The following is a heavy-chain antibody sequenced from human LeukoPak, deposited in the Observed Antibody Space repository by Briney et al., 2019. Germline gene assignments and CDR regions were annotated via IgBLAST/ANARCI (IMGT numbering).Heavy chain of an antibody. CDR1: GYTFTGDQ. J-gene: IGHJ5*02. V-gene: IGHV1-2*02. Sequence: ASVKVSCKASGYTFTGDQIYWLRQAPGQGLEWVGWIKPSSGDTLYEQKFQGRVTMTRDKSISSAYMELSSLRSDDTAVYYCARKSAGFLTAWGQGTLVTVSS. D-gene: IGHD2/OR15-2a*01. CDR3: ARKSAGFLTA. CDR2: IKPSSGDT.